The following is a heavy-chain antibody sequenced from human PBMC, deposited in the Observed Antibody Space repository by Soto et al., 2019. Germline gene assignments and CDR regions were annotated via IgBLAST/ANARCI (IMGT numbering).Heavy chain of an antibody. CDR2: INHSGST. V-gene: IGHV4-34*01. CDR1: GGSFSGYY. Sequence: SETLSLTCAVYGGSFSGYYWSWIRQPPGKGLEWIGEINHSGSTNYNPSLKSRVTISVDTSKNQFSLKLSSVTAADTAVYYCALRGGSYGDYFDYWGQGTLVTVSS. J-gene: IGHJ4*02. CDR3: ALRGGSYGDYFDY. D-gene: IGHD1-26*01.